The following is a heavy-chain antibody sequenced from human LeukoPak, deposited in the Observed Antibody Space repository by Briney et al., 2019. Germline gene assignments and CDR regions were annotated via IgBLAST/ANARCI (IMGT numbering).Heavy chain of an antibody. V-gene: IGHV4-34*01. CDR2: INHSGST. CDR3: ARGPPYYDSSGYYNWFDP. J-gene: IGHJ5*02. D-gene: IGHD3-22*01. CDR1: GGSFSGYY. Sequence: PSETLSLTCAVYGGSFSGYYWNWIRQPPGKGLEWIGEINHSGSTNYNPSLKSRVTISVDTSKNQFSLKLSSVTAADTAVYYCARGPPYYDSSGYYNWFDPWGQGTLVTVSS.